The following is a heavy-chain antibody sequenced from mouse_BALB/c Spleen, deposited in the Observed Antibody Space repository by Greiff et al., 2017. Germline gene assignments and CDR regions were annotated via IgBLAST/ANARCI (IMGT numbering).Heavy chain of an antibody. J-gene: IGHJ1*01. CDR2: IWSGGST. Sequence: QVQLQQSGPGLVQPSQSLSITCTVSGFSLTSYGVHWVRQSPGKGLEWLGVIWSGGSTDYNAAFISRLSISKDNSKSQVFFKMNSLQANDTAIYYCARKGDYYGSLRYFDVWGAGTTVTVSS. CDR3: ARKGDYYGSLRYFDV. D-gene: IGHD1-1*01. CDR1: GFSLTSYG. V-gene: IGHV2-2*02.